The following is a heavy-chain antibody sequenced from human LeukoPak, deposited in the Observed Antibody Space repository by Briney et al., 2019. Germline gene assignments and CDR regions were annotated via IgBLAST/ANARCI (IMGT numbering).Heavy chain of an antibody. Sequence: GGSLRLSCAASGFTFSSYTMHWVRQAPGKGLEWVALISYDGSNKYYADSVKGRFTISRDNSKNTLYVQMNSLRAEDTAVYYCAVWYTSSWSFDYWGQGTLVTVSS. D-gene: IGHD6-13*01. CDR3: AVWYTSSWSFDY. V-gene: IGHV3-30-3*01. CDR1: GFTFSSYT. J-gene: IGHJ4*02. CDR2: ISYDGSNK.